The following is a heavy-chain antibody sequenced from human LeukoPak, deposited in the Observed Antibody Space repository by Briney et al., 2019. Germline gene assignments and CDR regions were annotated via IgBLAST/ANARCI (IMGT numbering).Heavy chain of an antibody. Sequence: PGGSLRLSCAASGFTFSSYSMNWVRQAPGKGLEWVSAISGSGGSTYYADSVKGRFTISRDNSKNTLYLQMNSLRAEDTAVYYCARDRTPFDYWGQGTLVTVSS. CDR3: ARDRTPFDY. CDR2: ISGSGGST. CDR1: GFTFSSYS. J-gene: IGHJ4*02. D-gene: IGHD2-15*01. V-gene: IGHV3-23*01.